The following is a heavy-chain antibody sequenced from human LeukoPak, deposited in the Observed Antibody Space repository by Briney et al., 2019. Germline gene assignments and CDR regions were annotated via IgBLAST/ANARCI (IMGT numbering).Heavy chain of an antibody. CDR3: ARDSYSFDY. D-gene: IGHD3-16*01. CDR2: ISCDGSNK. J-gene: IGHJ4*02. V-gene: IGHV3-30*03. Sequence: PGRSLRLSCAASGFTFSSYGMHWVRQAPGKGLEWVAVISCDGSNKHYADSVKGRFTISRDNSKNTLYLQMNSLRAEDTAVYYCARDSYSFDYWGQGTLVTVSS. CDR1: GFTFSSYG.